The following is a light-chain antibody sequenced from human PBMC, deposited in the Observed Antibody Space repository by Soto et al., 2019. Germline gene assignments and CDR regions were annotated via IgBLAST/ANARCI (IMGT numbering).Light chain of an antibody. CDR1: QSVLHSSNNKNY. CDR3: QQYYDAPRT. J-gene: IGKJ2*01. Sequence: DIVMTQSPDSLAVSLGERATINCKSSQSVLHSSNNKNYLAWFQQKPGQPPKLLIYWASTRESGVPDRFSGSGSGTDFTLTISSLQAEDVAVYYCQQYYDAPRTFGQGTNLEIK. CDR2: WAS. V-gene: IGKV4-1*01.